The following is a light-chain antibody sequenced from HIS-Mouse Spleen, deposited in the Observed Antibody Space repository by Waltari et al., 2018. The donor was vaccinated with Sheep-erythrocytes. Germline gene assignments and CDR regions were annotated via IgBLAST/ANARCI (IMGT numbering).Light chain of an antibody. J-gene: IGLJ2*01. Sequence: SSELTQDPAVSVALGQTVRITCQGDSLRSYYASWYQQKPGQAPVLVIYGKNNRPSGIPDRFSDSSSGNTASLTITGAQAEDEADYYCNSRDSSGNHRVVFGGGTKLTVL. V-gene: IGLV3-19*01. CDR1: SLRSYY. CDR3: NSRDSSGNHRVV. CDR2: GKN.